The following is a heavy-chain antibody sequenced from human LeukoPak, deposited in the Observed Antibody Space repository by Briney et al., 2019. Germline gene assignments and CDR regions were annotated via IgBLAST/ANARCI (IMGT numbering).Heavy chain of an antibody. V-gene: IGHV3-73*01. D-gene: IGHD2-15*01. CDR2: IRSKSNSYAT. J-gene: IGHJ6*04. Sequence: HPGGSLRLSCAASGFSFSGSAMHWVRQASGKGLEWLGGIRSKSNSYATADAASVNGRFTISRDDSKSTASLQVESLKAEDTAVYYCTGSSKRYCSGEKCHSDDYYYGMDIWGKGTTVTVSS. CDR1: GFSFSGSA. CDR3: TGSSKRYCSGEKCHSDDYYYGMDI.